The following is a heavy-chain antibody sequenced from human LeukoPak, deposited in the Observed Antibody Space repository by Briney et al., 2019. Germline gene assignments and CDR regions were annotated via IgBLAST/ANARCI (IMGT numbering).Heavy chain of an antibody. CDR2: IFPSGGEI. V-gene: IGHV3-23*01. Sequence: ETLSLTCTVSGGSISNNTYYWGWIRQPPGKGLEWVSSIFPSGGEIHYADSVRGRFTISRDNSKSTLSLQMNSLRAEDTAIYYCATYRQVLLPFESWGQGTLVTVSS. CDR1: GGSISNNTYY. J-gene: IGHJ4*02. CDR3: ATYRQVLLPFES. D-gene: IGHD2-8*02.